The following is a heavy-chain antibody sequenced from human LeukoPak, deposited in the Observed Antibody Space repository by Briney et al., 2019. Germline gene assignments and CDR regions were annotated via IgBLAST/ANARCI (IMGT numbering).Heavy chain of an antibody. CDR2: IGSSSSHI. J-gene: IGHJ3*02. CDR3: VLGGAGATRDDTYDI. V-gene: IGHV3-21*01. D-gene: IGHD4/OR15-4a*01. CDR1: GFTFSSYS. Sequence: GGSLRLSCAASGFTFSSYSMNWVRQAPGKGLEWVSSIGSSSSHIFYADSVKGRFTISRDNAKNSLYLQMSNLRAEDTAVYYRVLGGAGATRDDTYDIWGQGTMVTVSS.